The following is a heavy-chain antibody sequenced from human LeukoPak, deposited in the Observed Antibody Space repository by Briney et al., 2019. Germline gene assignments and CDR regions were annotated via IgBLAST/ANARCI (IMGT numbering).Heavy chain of an antibody. V-gene: IGHV4-4*02. CDR3: ARDVDTAMTRNAYYFDY. J-gene: IGHJ4*02. CDR2: IYHSGST. Sequence: TSETLSLTCAVSGGSISSSNWWSWVRQPPGKGLEWIGEIYHSGSTNYNPSPKSRVTISVDKSKNQFSLKLSSVTAADTAVYYCARDVDTAMTRNAYYFDYWGQGTLVTVSS. D-gene: IGHD5-18*01. CDR1: GGSISSSNW.